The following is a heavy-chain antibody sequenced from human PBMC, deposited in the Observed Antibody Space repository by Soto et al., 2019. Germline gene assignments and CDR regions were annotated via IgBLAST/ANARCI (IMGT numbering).Heavy chain of an antibody. CDR2: IIPILGIA. J-gene: IGHJ4*02. D-gene: IGHD3-22*01. CDR3: ARSPPPSTNYYDSSGYYVY. CDR1: GGTFSSYT. Sequence: SVKVSCKASGGTFSSYTISWVRQAPGQGLEWMGRIIPILGIANYAQKFQGRVTITADKSTSTAYMELSSLRSEDTAVYYCARSPPPSTNYYDSSGYYVYWGQGTLVTSPQ. V-gene: IGHV1-69*02.